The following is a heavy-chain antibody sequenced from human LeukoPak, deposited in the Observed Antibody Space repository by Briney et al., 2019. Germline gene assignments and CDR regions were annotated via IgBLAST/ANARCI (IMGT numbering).Heavy chain of an antibody. CDR3: ARDLSAAFDF. J-gene: IGHJ4*02. CDR1: GFPFSSYG. D-gene: IGHD6-19*01. V-gene: IGHV3-33*05. Sequence: GRTLRLSCAASGFPFSSYGMHWVRQAPGKGLEWVARLVYDERSDYANSVKGRFSISRDNSKNTLFLDMSDLRVEDTAVYYCARDLSAAFDFWGQGVLVTVSS. CDR2: LVYDERS.